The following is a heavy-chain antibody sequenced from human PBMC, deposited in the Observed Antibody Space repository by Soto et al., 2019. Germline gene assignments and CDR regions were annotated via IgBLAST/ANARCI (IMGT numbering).Heavy chain of an antibody. D-gene: IGHD5-12*01. CDR1: GLSLSDYY. V-gene: IGHV3-72*01. CDR2: SRNRPNSYST. J-gene: IGHJ4*02. CDR3: ARASRVVVALDY. Sequence: EVRLVESGGGLVQPGGSLRLSCAASGLSLSDYYMDWVRQAPGKGLEWVGRSRNRPNSYSTEYAASVEGRFTISRDDSKNSLYLQMNSLKTEDTAIYYCARASRVVVALDYWGQGTLVTVSS.